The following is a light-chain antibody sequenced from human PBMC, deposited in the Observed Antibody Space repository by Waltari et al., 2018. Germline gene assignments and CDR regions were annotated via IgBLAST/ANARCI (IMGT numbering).Light chain of an antibody. J-gene: IGKJ1*01. V-gene: IGKV1-5*03. CDR3: QQYNTYQRT. CDR2: KAS. Sequence: DIQMTQPPSTLSASVGDRVTITCRASHSISTWLAWYQQKPGKAPKLLIYKASSLESGVPSRFSGSGSGTEFTLTIRSLQPDDFATYYCQQYNTYQRTFGQGTKVEIK. CDR1: HSISTW.